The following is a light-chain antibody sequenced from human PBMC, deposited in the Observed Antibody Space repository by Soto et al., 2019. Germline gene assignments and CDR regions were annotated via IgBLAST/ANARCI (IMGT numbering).Light chain of an antibody. CDR2: GAT. V-gene: IGKV3-20*01. CDR3: HHYGSSPST. CDR1: QSVSSSY. J-gene: IGKJ1*01. Sequence: EIVLTQSPGTLSLSPGERATLSCRASQSVSSSYFASYQKRRGKAPRLLIYGATSRATSIPVRFSGSGSATDFAITSSSLEPEDVAVYYCHHYGSSPSTFGQGTKVEIK.